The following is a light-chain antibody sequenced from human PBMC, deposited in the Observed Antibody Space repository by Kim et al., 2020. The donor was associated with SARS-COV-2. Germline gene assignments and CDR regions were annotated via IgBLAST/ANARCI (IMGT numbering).Light chain of an antibody. Sequence: QPVLTQSPSASASLGASVKLTCTLSSGHSSYDIAWHQQQPEKGPRFLMKLKSDGSHIRGDGIPDRFSGSSSGAERYLTISSLQSGDEADYYCQTWATAIVFCGGTKLTVL. CDR1: SGHSSYD. V-gene: IGLV4-69*01. J-gene: IGLJ3*02. CDR2: LKSDGSH. CDR3: QTWATAIV.